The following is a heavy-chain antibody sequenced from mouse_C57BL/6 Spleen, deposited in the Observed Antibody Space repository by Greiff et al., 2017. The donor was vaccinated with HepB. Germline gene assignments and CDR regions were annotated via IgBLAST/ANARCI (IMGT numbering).Heavy chain of an antibody. Sequence: VQLKESGPGLVKPSQSLSLTCSVTGYSITSGYYWNWIRQFPGNKLEWMGYISYDGSNNYNPSLKNRISITRDTSKNQFFLKLNSVTTEDTATYYCAREDYGNHAPFAYWGQGTLVTVSA. J-gene: IGHJ3*01. CDR1: GYSITSGYY. V-gene: IGHV3-6*01. CDR3: AREDYGNHAPFAY. CDR2: ISYDGSN. D-gene: IGHD2-1*01.